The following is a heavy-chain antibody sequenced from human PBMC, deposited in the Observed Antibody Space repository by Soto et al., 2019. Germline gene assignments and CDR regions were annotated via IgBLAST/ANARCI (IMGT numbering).Heavy chain of an antibody. CDR2: IYYSGST. V-gene: IGHV4-59*01. CDR1: GGSISSYY. J-gene: IGHJ4*02. CDR3: ARGEPNYGDYDY. D-gene: IGHD4-17*01. Sequence: SETLSLTCTVSGGSISSYYWSWIRQHPGKGLEWIGYIYYSGSTYYNPSLKSRVTISVDTSKNQFSLKLSSVTAADTAVYYCARGEPNYGDYDYWGQGTLVTVSS.